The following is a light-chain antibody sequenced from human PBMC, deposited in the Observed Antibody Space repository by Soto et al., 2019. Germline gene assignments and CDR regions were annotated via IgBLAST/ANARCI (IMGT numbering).Light chain of an antibody. CDR2: GAS. CDR3: QQRSKWPPSIT. CDR1: QSVSSY. Sequence: EIVLTQSPGTLSLSPGESATLSCRASQSVSSYLAWYQQKPGQAPRLLIYGASTRATGVPARFSGSGSGTEFTLTISSLEPEDFAVYYCQQRSKWPPSITFGQGTRLEIK. V-gene: IGKV3-11*01. J-gene: IGKJ5*01.